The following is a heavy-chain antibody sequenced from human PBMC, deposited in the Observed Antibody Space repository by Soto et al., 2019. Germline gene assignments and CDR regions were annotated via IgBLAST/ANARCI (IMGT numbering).Heavy chain of an antibody. D-gene: IGHD3-10*01. CDR3: ARVSGFGEFRSLYYFDY. CDR1: GGSISSSSYY. V-gene: IGHV4-39*01. CDR2: IYYSGST. Sequence: SETLSLTCTVSGGSISSSSYYWGWIRQPPGKGLEWIGSIYYSGSTYYNPSLKSRVTISVDTSKNQFSLKLSSVTAADTAVYYCARVSGFGEFRSLYYFDYWGQGTLVTVSS. J-gene: IGHJ4*02.